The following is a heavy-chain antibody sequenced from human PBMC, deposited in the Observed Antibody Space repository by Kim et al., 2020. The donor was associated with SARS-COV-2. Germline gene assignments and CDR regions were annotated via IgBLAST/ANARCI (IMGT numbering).Heavy chain of an antibody. D-gene: IGHD2-21*02. CDR3: ARGDTTYCGGDCYGYYYGMDV. CDR1: GYTFTSYD. J-gene: IGHJ6*02. CDR2: MNPNSGNT. Sequence: ASVKVSCKASGYTFTSYDINWVRQATGQGLEWMGWMNPNSGNTGYAQKFQGRVTMTRNTSISTAYMELSSLRSEDTAVYYCARGDTTYCGGDCYGYYYGMDVWGQGTTVTVSS. V-gene: IGHV1-8*01.